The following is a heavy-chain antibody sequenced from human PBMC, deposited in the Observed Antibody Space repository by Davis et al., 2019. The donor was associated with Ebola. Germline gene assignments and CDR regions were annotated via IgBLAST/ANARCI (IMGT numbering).Heavy chain of an antibody. Sequence: SVKVSCKASGGPFSSHGVSWVRQAPGQGLEWLGGLNPIFGTVDYAQNFKGRITIRADASTGTDYMELRSLRSDDTAVYYCARDRLSGYCRSTSCYSMDVWGQGTTVTVSS. CDR1: GGPFSSHG. J-gene: IGHJ6*02. D-gene: IGHD2-2*01. CDR2: LNPIFGTV. V-gene: IGHV1-69*13. CDR3: ARDRLSGYCRSTSCYSMDV.